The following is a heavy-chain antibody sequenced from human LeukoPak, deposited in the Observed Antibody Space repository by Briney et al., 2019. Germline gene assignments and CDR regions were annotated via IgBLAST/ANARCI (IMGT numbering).Heavy chain of an antibody. Sequence: ASVKVSCKAPGYTFPDYYMHWVRPASGQGTEWMGWINPNSGGTNYAQKFQGRVTMTRDMSTSTVYMELSSLRSEDTAVYYCARGPYSSSSIDYWGQGTLVTVSS. D-gene: IGHD6-6*01. CDR2: INPNSGGT. V-gene: IGHV1-2*02. CDR3: ARGPYSSSSIDY. J-gene: IGHJ4*02. CDR1: GYTFPDYY.